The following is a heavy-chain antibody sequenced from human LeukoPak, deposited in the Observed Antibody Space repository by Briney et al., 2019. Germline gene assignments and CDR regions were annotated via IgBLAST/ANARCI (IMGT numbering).Heavy chain of an antibody. CDR2: ISGSGGST. CDR3: AKARPASMVRGPPTDRYYYGMDV. V-gene: IGHV3-23*01. Sequence: PGGSLRLSCAASGFSLSGNAVSWVRQAPGKGLEWVSAISGSGGSTYYADSVKGRFTISRDNSKNTLYLQMNSLRAEDTAVYYCAKARPASMVRGPPTDRYYYGMDVWGQGTTVTVSS. D-gene: IGHD3-10*01. J-gene: IGHJ6*02. CDR1: GFSLSGNA.